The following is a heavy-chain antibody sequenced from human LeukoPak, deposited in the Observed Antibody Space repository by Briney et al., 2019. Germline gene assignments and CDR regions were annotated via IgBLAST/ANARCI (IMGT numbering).Heavy chain of an antibody. J-gene: IGHJ5*02. D-gene: IGHD4-17*01. CDR2: ISSSSSTI. V-gene: IGHV3-48*02. CDR1: GFTFSSYS. Sequence: PGGSLRLSCAASGFTFSSYSMNWVRQAPGKGLEWVSYISSSSSTIYYADSVKGRFTIPRDNAENSLYLQMNSLRDEDTAVYYCAGDLGTEIDYGDYVGWFDPWGQGTLVTVSS. CDR3: AGDLGTEIDYGDYVGWFDP.